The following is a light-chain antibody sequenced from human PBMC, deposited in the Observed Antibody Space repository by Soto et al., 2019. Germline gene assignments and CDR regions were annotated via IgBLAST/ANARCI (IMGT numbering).Light chain of an antibody. CDR3: QQYQSYSWT. V-gene: IGKV1-5*03. J-gene: IGKJ1*01. CDR2: KAA. CDR1: QSITES. Sequence: DIQMTQSPSTLSASVGDRVTITCRASQSITESLAWYQQKPGKAPKLLIYKAATLERGVPSRFSGSGSGTEFTLAISSLQPDDFATYYCQQYQSYSWTFGQGTKVEVK.